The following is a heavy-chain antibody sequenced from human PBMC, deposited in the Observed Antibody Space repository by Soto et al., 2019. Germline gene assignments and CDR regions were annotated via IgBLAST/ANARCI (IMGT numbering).Heavy chain of an antibody. CDR3: ARTLPNRQLFDS. D-gene: IGHD1-1*01. CDR2: IYNSGRY. CDR1: GGFI. Sequence: SETLSLTCTVSGGFIWGWIRQSPDKGLEWIGYIYNSGRYNYNPSLESRLTISIDTSKNQFSLRLASVTASDAAVYYCARTLPNRQLFDSWSQGTLVTVSS. J-gene: IGHJ4*02. V-gene: IGHV4-59*01.